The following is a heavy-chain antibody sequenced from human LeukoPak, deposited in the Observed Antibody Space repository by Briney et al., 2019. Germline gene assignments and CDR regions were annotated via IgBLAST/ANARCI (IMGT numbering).Heavy chain of an antibody. V-gene: IGHV3-30*12. J-gene: IGHJ4*02. CDR3: ARGSRVKTRGY. CDR2: ISYDGSNK. D-gene: IGHD3-10*01. CDR1: GFTFSSYG. Sequence: AGGSLRLSCAASGFTFSSYGMHWVRQAPGKGLEWVAVISYDGSNKYYADSVKGRFTISRDNSKNTLYLQMNSLRAEDTAAYYCARGSRVKTRGYWGQGTLVTVSS.